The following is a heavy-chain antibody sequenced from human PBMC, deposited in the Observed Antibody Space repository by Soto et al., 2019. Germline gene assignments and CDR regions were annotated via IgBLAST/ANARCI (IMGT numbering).Heavy chain of an antibody. J-gene: IGHJ6*02. V-gene: IGHV3-23*01. CDR2: ISGSGGST. D-gene: IGHD2-21*01. CDR3: AKDHFPGGDGYNSYYYYYDMDV. CDR1: GFTFSSYA. Sequence: LRLSCAASGFTFSSYAMRWVRQAPGKGLEWVSAISGSGGSTYYADSVKGRFTISRDNSKNTLYLQMNSLRAEDTAVYYCAKDHFPGGDGYNSYYYYYDMDVWGQGTTVTVSS.